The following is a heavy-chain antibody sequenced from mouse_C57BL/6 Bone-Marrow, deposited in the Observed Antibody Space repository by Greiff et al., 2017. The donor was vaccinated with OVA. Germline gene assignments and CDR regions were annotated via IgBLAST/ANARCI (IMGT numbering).Heavy chain of an antibody. Sequence: VQLVESGPELVKPGASVKLSCKASGYAFSSSWMNWVKQRPGQGLEWIGSIYPGDGDTNYNGKFKGKATLTADKSSSTAYMQLSSLTSEDSAVYFCARDDGYYVDYWGQGTLVTVSA. CDR3: ARDDGYYVDY. CDR2: IYPGDGDT. V-gene: IGHV1-82*01. J-gene: IGHJ3*01. CDR1: GYAFSSSW. D-gene: IGHD2-3*01.